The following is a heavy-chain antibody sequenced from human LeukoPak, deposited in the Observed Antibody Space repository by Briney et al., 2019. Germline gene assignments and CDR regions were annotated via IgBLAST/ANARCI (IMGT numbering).Heavy chain of an antibody. J-gene: IGHJ5*02. CDR3: ARSSYDYVWGSYPTDNWFDP. V-gene: IGHV4-39*07. CDR2: IYYSGST. Sequence: SETLSLTCTVSGGSISSSSYYWGWIRQPPGKGLEWIGSIYYSGSTYYNPSLKSRVTISVDTSKNQFSLKLSSVTAADTAVYYCARSSYDYVWGSYPTDNWFDPWGQGTLVTVSS. D-gene: IGHD3-16*01. CDR1: GGSISSSSYY.